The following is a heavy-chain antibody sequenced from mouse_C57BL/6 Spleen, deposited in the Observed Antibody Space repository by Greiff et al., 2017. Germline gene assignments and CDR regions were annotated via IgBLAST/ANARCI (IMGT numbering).Heavy chain of an antibody. CDR3: ASHGQLRLRFAY. J-gene: IGHJ3*01. CDR2: INPNNGGT. D-gene: IGHD3-2*02. Sequence: EVQLQQSGPELVKPGASVKISCKASGYTFTDYYMNWVKQSHGKSLEWIGDINPNNGGTSYNQKFKGKATLTVDKSSSTAYMELRSLTSEDSAVYYCASHGQLRLRFAYWGQGTLVTVSA. V-gene: IGHV1-26*01. CDR1: GYTFTDYY.